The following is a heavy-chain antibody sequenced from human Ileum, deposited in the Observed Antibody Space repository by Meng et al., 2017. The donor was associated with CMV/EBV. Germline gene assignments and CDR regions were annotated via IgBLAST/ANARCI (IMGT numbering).Heavy chain of an antibody. D-gene: IGHD2-2*01. J-gene: IGHJ5*01. V-gene: IGHV4-30-4*08. CDR3: ARMPGRRFDS. Sequence: QVHPQESRPGLVTPSQTLSLTCTASGESISDGAYYWSWIRQSPEKGLEWIGHVYYTGTTYYNRSLRSRVAISIDTSNNEFSLKLSSVTAADTAVYYCARMPGRRFDSWGQGTLVTSPQ. CDR2: VYYTGTT. CDR1: GESISDGAYY.